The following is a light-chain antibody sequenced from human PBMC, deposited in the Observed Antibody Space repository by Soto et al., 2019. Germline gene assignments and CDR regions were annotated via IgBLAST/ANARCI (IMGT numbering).Light chain of an antibody. CDR1: QTINSGY. CDR2: GAS. J-gene: IGKJ2*01. V-gene: IGKV3-20*01. CDR3: QQYGSSVYT. Sequence: EIVLTQSPGTLSLSAGKRATVSCRASQTINSGYLAWYQQRPGQAPRLLIYGASNRAAGIPDRFSGSGSGTDFTLTISRLEPEDFAMYYCQQYGSSVYTFGQGTNLEI.